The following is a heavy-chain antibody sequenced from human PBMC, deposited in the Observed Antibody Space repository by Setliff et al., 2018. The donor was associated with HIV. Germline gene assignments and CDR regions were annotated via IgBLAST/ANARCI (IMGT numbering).Heavy chain of an antibody. J-gene: IGHJ4*02. CDR1: GGSFSSYY. D-gene: IGHD6-19*01. CDR2: INHSGST. CDR3: GRQAWDHQSSGYFVDY. Sequence: PSETLSLTCAVYGGSFSSYYWIWIRQPPGKGLEWIGEINHSGSTAYNPSLESRLTISVDTAKNQFSLKLSSVTAADTAVYYCGRQAWDHQSSGYFVDYWGQGTLVTVSS. V-gene: IGHV4-34*01.